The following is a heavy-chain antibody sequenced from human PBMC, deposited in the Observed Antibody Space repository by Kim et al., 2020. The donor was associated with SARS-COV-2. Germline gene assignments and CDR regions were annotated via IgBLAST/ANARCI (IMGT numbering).Heavy chain of an antibody. V-gene: IGHV4-59*08. Sequence: SETLSLTCTVSGGSISSYYWSWIRQPPGKGLEWIGYIYYSGSTNYNPSLKSRVTISVDTSKNQFSLKLSSVTAADTAVYYCARQHVFNYGMDVWGQGTTVTVSS. CDR3: ARQHVFNYGMDV. CDR1: GGSISSYY. CDR2: IYYSGST. J-gene: IGHJ6*02.